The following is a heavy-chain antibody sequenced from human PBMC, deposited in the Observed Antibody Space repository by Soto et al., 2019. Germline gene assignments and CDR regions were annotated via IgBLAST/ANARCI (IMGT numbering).Heavy chain of an antibody. Sequence: QPQLEQSGAELKKPGASVRVSCKASGYTFTSHDIIRVRQAAGQGLERMGWMNPISEKSKKTYLANLQGRVVLTSDTFLGTAYLELSGLRSYDTAVYYCTRGATAYYDFWATPRGDWLDLWGKGTLVTVSS. D-gene: IGHD3-3*01. CDR3: TRGATAYYDFWATPRGDWLDL. CDR1: GYTFTSHD. V-gene: IGHV1-8*01. CDR2: MNPISEKSKK. J-gene: IGHJ5*02.